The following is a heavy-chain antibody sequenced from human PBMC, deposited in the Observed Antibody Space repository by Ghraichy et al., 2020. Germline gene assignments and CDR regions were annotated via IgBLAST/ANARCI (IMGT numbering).Heavy chain of an antibody. D-gene: IGHD6-19*01. J-gene: IGHJ4*02. V-gene: IGHV3-9*01. CDR2: ISWNSGSI. CDR1: GFTFDDYA. CDR3: AKDMDSGWYYFDY. Sequence: GGSLRLSCAASGFTFDDYAMHWVRQAPGKGLEWVSGISWNSGSIGYADSVKGRFTISRDNAKNSLYLQMNSLRAEDTALYYCAKDMDSGWYYFDYWGQGTLVTVSS.